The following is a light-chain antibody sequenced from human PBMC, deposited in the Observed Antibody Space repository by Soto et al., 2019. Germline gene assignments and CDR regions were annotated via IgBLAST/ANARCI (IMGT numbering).Light chain of an antibody. CDR3: QSYDNSQSGHVV. CDR2: DNN. CDR1: SSNIGALYD. V-gene: IGLV1-40*01. J-gene: IGLJ2*01. Sequence: QSVLTQPPSVSGAPGQWVTISCTGSSSNIGALYDVNWYQQLPGTAPKLLIYDNNNRPSGVPDRFSGSKSGTSASLAITGLQAEDEADYYCQSYDNSQSGHVVFGGGTKLTVL.